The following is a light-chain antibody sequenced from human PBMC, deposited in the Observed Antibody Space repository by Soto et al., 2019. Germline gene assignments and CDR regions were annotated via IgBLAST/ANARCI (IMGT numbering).Light chain of an antibody. J-gene: IGLJ3*02. CDR3: LVSYNCANWV. CDR2: ETT. CDR1: TGAVTSGHY. Sequence: QAVVTQEPSLTVSPGGTVTLTCGSSTGAVTSGHYPYWFQQKPGQAPRTLIYETTNKESWKPARFSGSLLGGTAALTLSGAQPEDEADYYCLVSYNCANWVFGGGTQLTVL. V-gene: IGLV7-46*01.